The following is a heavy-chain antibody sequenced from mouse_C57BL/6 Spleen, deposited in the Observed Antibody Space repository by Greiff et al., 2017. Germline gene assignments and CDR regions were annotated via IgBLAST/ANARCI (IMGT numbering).Heavy chain of an antibody. CDR2: ISSGGDYI. V-gene: IGHV5-9-1*02. Sequence: EVQRVESGEGLVKPGGSLKLSCAASGFTFSSYAMSWVRQTPEKRLEWVAYISSGGDYIYYADTVKGRFTISRDHARNTLYLQMSSLKSEDTAMYYCTRDRGNYFDYWGQGTTLTVSS. CDR1: GFTFSSYA. D-gene: IGHD2-14*01. CDR3: TRDRGNYFDY. J-gene: IGHJ2*01.